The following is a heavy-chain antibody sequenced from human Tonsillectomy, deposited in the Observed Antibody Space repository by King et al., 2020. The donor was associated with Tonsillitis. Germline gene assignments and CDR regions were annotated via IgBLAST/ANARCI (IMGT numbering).Heavy chain of an antibody. D-gene: IGHD4-17*01. CDR2: IRGGGRRK. CDR1: GFTFSSYS. CDR3: ARADYGETDSGMDV. Sequence: VQLVESGGGLVQPGGSLRLSCAASGFTFSSYSLNWVRQAPGKGLEWVSYIRGGGRRKSYADSVKGRFTISRDKAKNSLYLQMNSLRAEDTAVYLCARADYGETDSGMDVWGQGTTVTVSS. V-gene: IGHV3-48*01. J-gene: IGHJ6*02.